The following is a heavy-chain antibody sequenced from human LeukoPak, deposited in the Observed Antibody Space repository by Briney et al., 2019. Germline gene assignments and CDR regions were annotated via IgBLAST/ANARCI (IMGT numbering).Heavy chain of an antibody. Sequence: PGGSLRLSCAASGFTFSSYNMNWVRQAPGKGLEWVSFISGRSTYIYYADSVKCRFTISRDDAKNSLYLQMDSLSAEDTAVYYCARDQDCSGGSCYSGVYFDYWGQGILVAVSS. CDR3: ARDQDCSGGSCYSGVYFDY. D-gene: IGHD2-15*01. CDR2: ISGRSTYI. CDR1: GFTFSSYN. V-gene: IGHV3-21*01. J-gene: IGHJ4*02.